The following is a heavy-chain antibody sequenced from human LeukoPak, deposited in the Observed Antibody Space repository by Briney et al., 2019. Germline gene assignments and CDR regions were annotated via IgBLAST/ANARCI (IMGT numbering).Heavy chain of an antibody. CDR2: MNPNSGNT. D-gene: IGHD2-2*01. V-gene: IGHV1-8*01. J-gene: IGHJ4*02. CDR3: ARRYCSSTSCHYFDY. CDR1: GYTFTRYD. Sequence: ASVKVSCKASGYTFTRYDINWVRQATGQGLEWMGWMNPNSGNTGYAQKFQGRVTMTRNTSISTAYMELSSVRSEDTAVYYCARRYCSSTSCHYFDYWGQGTLVTVSS.